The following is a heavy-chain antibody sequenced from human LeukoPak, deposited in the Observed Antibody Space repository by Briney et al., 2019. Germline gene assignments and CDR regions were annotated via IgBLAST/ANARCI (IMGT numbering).Heavy chain of an antibody. V-gene: IGHV3-30-3*01. CDR1: GFTFSSYA. CDR2: ISYDGSNK. Sequence: GGSLRLSCAASGFTFSSYAMSWVRQAPGKGLEWVAVISYDGSNKYYADSVKGRFTISRDNSKNTLYLQMNSLRAEDTAVYYCARDDSGSYYLDYWGQGTLVTVSS. J-gene: IGHJ4*02. D-gene: IGHD1-26*01. CDR3: ARDDSGSYYLDY.